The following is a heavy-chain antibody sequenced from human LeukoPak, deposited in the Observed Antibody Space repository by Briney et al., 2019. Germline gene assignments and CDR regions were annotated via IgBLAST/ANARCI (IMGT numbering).Heavy chain of an antibody. J-gene: IGHJ4*02. Sequence: PSETLSLTCTVSGGSISSGDYYWSWIRQPPGKGLEWIGYIYYSGSTYYNPSLKSRVTISVDTSKNQFSLKLCSVTAADTAVYYCARTAGYCSGGSCSPRPFDYWGQGTLVTVSS. CDR3: ARTAGYCSGGSCSPRPFDY. D-gene: IGHD2-15*01. CDR2: IYYSGST. CDR1: GGSISSGDYY. V-gene: IGHV4-30-4*01.